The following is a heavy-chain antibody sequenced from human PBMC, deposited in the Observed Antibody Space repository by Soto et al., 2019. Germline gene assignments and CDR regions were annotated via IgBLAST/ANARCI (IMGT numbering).Heavy chain of an antibody. Sequence: ASVKVSCKASGGTFSSYAISWVRQAPGQGLEWMGGINPYSGGTNSAQNFQGRVTMTRDTSISTAYMELTSLRSDDTAVYYCVRDLTYPFYLDSWGQGTLVTVSS. CDR2: INPYSGGT. CDR1: GGTFSSYA. CDR3: VRDLTYPFYLDS. V-gene: IGHV1-2*02. J-gene: IGHJ4*02.